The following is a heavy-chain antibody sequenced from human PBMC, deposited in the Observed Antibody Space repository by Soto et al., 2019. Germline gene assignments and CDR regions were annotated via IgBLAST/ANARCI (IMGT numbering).Heavy chain of an antibody. V-gene: IGHV4-34*01. J-gene: IGHJ4*02. CDR2: INHSGST. D-gene: IGHD2-2*01. CDR3: ARDRQLAHYPPGY. Sequence: QVQLQQWGAGLLKPSETLSLTCAVYGGSFSGYYWSWIRQTPGKGLEWIGEINHSGSTNYNPSLKSRVTISVDTSKNQFSLKLSSLTAAATAVYYCARDRQLAHYPPGYWGQGTLVTVSS. CDR1: GGSFSGYY.